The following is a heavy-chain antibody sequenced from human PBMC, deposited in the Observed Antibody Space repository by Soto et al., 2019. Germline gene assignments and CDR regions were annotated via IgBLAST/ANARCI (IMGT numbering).Heavy chain of an antibody. CDR3: ARERPDGARLDP. D-gene: IGHD6-6*01. CDR1: GGSISSGDYY. CDR2: IYYSGST. V-gene: IGHV4-30-4*01. J-gene: IGHJ5*02. Sequence: PSETLSLTCTVSGGSISSGDYYWSWIRQPPGKGLEWIGYIYYSGSTYYNPSLKSRVTISVDTCKNQFSLKLSSVTAADTAVYYCARERPDGARLDPWGQGTLVTVSS.